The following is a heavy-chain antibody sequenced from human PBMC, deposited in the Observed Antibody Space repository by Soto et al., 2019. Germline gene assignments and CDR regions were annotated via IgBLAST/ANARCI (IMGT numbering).Heavy chain of an antibody. CDR3: TTEGSSWSNPGGDYYYYYGMDV. D-gene: IGHD6-13*01. CDR1: GFTFSNAW. J-gene: IGHJ6*02. CDR2: IKSKTDGGTT. V-gene: IGHV3-15*07. Sequence: PGGSLRLSCAASGFTFSNAWMNWVRQAPGKGLEWVGRIKSKTDGGTTDYAAPVKGRFTISRDDSKNTLYLQMNSLKTEDTAVYYCTTEGSSWSNPGGDYYYYYGMDVWGQGTTVTVSS.